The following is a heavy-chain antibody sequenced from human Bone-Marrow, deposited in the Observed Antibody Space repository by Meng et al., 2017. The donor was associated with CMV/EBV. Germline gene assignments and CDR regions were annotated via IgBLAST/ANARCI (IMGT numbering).Heavy chain of an antibody. V-gene: IGHV4-38-2*02. Sequence: SETLSLTCTVSGYSISSGYYWGWIRQPPGKGLEWIGSIYHSGSTYYNPSLKSRVTISVDTSKNQFSLKLSSVTAADTAVYYCASGGFVVVPAAMYWFDPWGQGTLVTFSS. CDR2: IYHSGST. D-gene: IGHD2-2*01. CDR3: ASGGFVVVPAAMYWFDP. J-gene: IGHJ5*02. CDR1: GYSISSGYY.